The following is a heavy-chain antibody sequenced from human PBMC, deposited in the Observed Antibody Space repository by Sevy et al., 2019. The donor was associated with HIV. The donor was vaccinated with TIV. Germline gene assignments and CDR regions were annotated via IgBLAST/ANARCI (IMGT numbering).Heavy chain of an antibody. V-gene: IGHV3-11*06. CDR1: EFTFSNYY. Sequence: GGSLRLSCAASEFTFSNYYMTWIRQAPGKGLEWISYISGRSSYTNYADSVRGRFTISRDNTKNLLYLQMNSLRVEDTAVYYCARSRSNYADYYFHYWGHGTLVTVSS. D-gene: IGHD4-17*01. J-gene: IGHJ4*01. CDR2: ISGRSSYT. CDR3: ARSRSNYADYYFHY.